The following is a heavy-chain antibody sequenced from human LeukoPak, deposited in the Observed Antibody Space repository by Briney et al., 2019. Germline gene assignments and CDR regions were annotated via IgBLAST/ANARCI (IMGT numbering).Heavy chain of an antibody. CDR2: TYYRSKWYN. V-gene: IGHV6-1*01. Sequence: SQTLSLTCAISGDSVSSNSAAWNWIRQSPSRGLEWLGRTYYRSKWYNDYAVSVKSRININPDTSKNQFSLQLNSVTPEDTAVYYCAIANPDSGSYRFDYWGQGTPVTVSS. J-gene: IGHJ4*02. D-gene: IGHD1-26*01. CDR3: AIANPDSGSYRFDY. CDR1: GDSVSSNSAA.